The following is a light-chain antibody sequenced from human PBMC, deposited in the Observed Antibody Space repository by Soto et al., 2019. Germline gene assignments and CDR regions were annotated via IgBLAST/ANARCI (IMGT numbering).Light chain of an antibody. V-gene: IGKV3-20*01. CDR1: QSVDSNY. CDR2: DAS. Sequence: EIGWTHSPCTVSLSPGERATLSCRASQSVDSNYLAWYQQKPGQAPRVLIYDASIRATGIPDRFSGSGSGTDFTLTISRLEPEDSAVYYCQQYDSSPLTFGGGTKV. CDR3: QQYDSSPLT. J-gene: IGKJ4*01.